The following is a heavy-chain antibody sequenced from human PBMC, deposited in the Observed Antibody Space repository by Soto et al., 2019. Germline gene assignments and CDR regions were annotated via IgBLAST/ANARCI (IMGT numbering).Heavy chain of an antibody. CDR3: ARGADSSSWYYFDY. V-gene: IGHV3-30-3*01. CDR2: ISYDGSNK. D-gene: IGHD6-13*01. CDR1: GFTFSTYA. Sequence: GGSLRLSCAASGFTFSTYAMHWVRQAPGKGLEWVTVISYDGSNKYYADSVKGRFTVSRDNSKNTLYLQMNSLRAEDTAVYYCARGADSSSWYYFDYSGQGTLVTVSS. J-gene: IGHJ4*02.